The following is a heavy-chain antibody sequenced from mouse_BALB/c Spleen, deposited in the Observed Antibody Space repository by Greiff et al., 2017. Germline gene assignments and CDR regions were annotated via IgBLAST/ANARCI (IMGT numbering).Heavy chain of an antibody. J-gene: IGHJ4*01. CDR3: ARHEEGYAMDY. V-gene: IGHV5-12-1*01. Sequence: EVHLVESGGGLVKPGGSLKLSCAASGFAFSSYDMSWVRQTPEKRLEWVAYISSGGGSTYYPDTVKGRFTISRDNAKNPLYLQMSSLKSEDTAMYYCARHEEGYAMDYWGQGTSVTVSS. CDR2: ISSGGGST. CDR1: GFAFSSYD.